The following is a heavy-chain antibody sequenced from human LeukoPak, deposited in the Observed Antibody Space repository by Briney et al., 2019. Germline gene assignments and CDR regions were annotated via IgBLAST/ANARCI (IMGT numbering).Heavy chain of an antibody. V-gene: IGHV3-9*03. Sequence: GGSLRLSCAASGFTFDDYAMHWVRQAPGKGLEWVSGISWNSGSIGYADSVKGRFTISRDNAKNSLYLQMNSLRAEDMALYYCAKGKHYDILTGFDYWGQGTLVTVSS. CDR1: GFTFDDYA. CDR3: AKGKHYDILTGFDY. J-gene: IGHJ4*02. CDR2: ISWNSGSI. D-gene: IGHD3-9*01.